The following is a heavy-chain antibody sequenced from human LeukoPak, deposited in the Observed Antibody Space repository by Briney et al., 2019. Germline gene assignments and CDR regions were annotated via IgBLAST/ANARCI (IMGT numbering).Heavy chain of an antibody. CDR2: IYTSGST. D-gene: IGHD3-16*01. V-gene: IGHV4-61*02. CDR3: ARGRDDYVWGSYPNYFDY. CDR1: GGSISSGSYY. J-gene: IGHJ4*02. Sequence: SQTLSLTCTVSGGSISSGSYYWSWIRQPAGKGLEWIRRIYTSGSTNYNPSLKSRVTISVDTSKNQFSLKLSSVTAADTAVYYCARGRDDYVWGSYPNYFDYWGQGTLVTVSS.